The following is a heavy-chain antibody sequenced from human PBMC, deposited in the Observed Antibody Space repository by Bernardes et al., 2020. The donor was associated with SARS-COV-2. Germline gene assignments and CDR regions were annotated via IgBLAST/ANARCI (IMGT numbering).Heavy chain of an antibody. CDR2: ISSSSSTI. V-gene: IGHV3-48*02. D-gene: IGHD2-15*01. CDR1: GFPFCNYN. J-gene: IGHJ4*02. CDR3: ACGGSCYFDY. Sequence: VGSLILSCAASGFPFCNYNMNWVRQAPGKGLEWVSFISSSSSTIYYADSVKGRFTISRDNAKNSLYLQMNSLRDEDTAVYYCACGGSCYFDYWGQGTLVAVSA.